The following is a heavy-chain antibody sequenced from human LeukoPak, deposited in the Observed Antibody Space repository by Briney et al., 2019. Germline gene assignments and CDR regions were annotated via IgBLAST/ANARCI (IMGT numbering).Heavy chain of an antibody. CDR1: GFTFSSYW. CDR3: ARNHYYYYYGMDV. CDR2: INSDGSST. J-gene: IGHJ6*02. Sequence: GGSLRHSCAAFGFTFSSYWMHWVRQAPGKGLVWVSRINSDGSSTSYADSVKGRFTISRDNAKNTLYLQMNSLRAEDTAVYYCARNHYYYYYGMDVWGQGTTVTVSS. V-gene: IGHV3-74*01.